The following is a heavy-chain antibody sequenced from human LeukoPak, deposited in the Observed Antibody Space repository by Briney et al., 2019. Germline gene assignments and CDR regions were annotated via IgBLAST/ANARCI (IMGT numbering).Heavy chain of an antibody. CDR3: ARDQYDFWSGYYTPGGMDV. V-gene: IGHV4-31*03. Sequence: SETLSLTCTVSGGSISSGGYYWSWIRQHPGKGLEWIGYIYYSGSTYYNPSLKSRVTISVDTSKNQFSLKLSSVTAADTAVYYCARDQYDFWSGYYTPGGMDVWGQGTTVTVSS. CDR1: GGSISSGGYY. CDR2: IYYSGST. J-gene: IGHJ6*02. D-gene: IGHD3-3*01.